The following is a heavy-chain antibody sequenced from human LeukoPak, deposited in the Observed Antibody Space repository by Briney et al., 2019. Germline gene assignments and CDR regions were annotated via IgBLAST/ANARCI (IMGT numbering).Heavy chain of an antibody. V-gene: IGHV4-4*07. CDR3: ARAQSGVWFGEFRGGFDP. J-gene: IGHJ5*02. CDR2: IYTSGST. CDR1: GGSISSYY. D-gene: IGHD3-10*01. Sequence: SETLSLTCTVSGGSISSYYWSWIRQPAGKGLEWIGRIYTSGSTNYNPSLKSRVTISVDTSKNQFSLKLSSVTAADTAVYYCARAQSGVWFGEFRGGFDPWGQGTLVTVPS.